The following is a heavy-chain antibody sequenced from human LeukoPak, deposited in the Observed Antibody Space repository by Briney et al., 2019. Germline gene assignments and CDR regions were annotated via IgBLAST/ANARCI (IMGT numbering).Heavy chain of an antibody. CDR2: MNPNSGNT. Sequence: EASVKVSCKASGYTFTSYDINWVRQATGQGLEWMGWMNPNSGNTGYAQKFQGRVTMTEDTSTDTAYMELSSLRSEDTAVYYCAIYYYDSSGYYQPWGQGTLVTVSS. J-gene: IGHJ5*02. CDR1: GYTFTSYD. V-gene: IGHV1-8*01. CDR3: AIYYYDSSGYYQP. D-gene: IGHD3-22*01.